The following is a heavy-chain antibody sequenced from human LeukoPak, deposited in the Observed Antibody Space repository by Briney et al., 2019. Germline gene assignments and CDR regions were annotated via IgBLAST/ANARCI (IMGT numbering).Heavy chain of an antibody. CDR3: SRLVGGVGYFDY. CDR1: GGSISSSSYY. D-gene: IGHD3-3*01. J-gene: IGHJ4*02. Sequence: MPSETLSLTCTVSGGSISSSSYYWGWIRQPPGKGLEWIGSIYYSGSTYYNPSLKSRVTISVDTSKNQFSLKLSSVTAADTAVYYCSRLVGGVGYFDYWGQGTLVTVSS. V-gene: IGHV4-39*01. CDR2: IYYSGST.